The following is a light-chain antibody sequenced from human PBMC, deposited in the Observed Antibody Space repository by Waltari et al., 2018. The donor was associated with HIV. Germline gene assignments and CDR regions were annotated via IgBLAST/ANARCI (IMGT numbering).Light chain of an antibody. CDR1: NIGSRS. J-gene: IGLJ2*01. Sequence: SYMLTQPPSVSVAPGETARITCAGDNIGSRSVKWYQQKAGQAPGLVIYYDIDRPSGIPERFSGSNSDNTATLTISRVEAGDEADYYCQVWDGDSNHVVFGGGTKLTVL. CDR2: YDI. CDR3: QVWDGDSNHVV. V-gene: IGLV3-21*04.